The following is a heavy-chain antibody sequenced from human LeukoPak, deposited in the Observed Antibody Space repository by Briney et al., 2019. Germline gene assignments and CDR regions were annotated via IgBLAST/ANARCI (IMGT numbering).Heavy chain of an antibody. V-gene: IGHV3-53*03. CDR1: GFTVSSNY. D-gene: IGHD1-26*01. J-gene: IGHJ3*02. CDR2: IYSGGST. CDR3: ARVTVGVTGDAFDI. Sequence: GGSLRLSCAASGFTVSSNYMSWVRQAPGKGLEWVSVIYSGGSTYYADSVKGRFTISRDNSKNTLYLQMNSLRAEDTAVYYCARVTVGVTGDAFDIWGQGTVVTVSS.